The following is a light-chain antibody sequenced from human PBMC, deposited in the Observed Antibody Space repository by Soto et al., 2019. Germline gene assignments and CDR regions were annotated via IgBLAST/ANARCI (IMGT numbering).Light chain of an antibody. CDR1: QIVSSY. CDR3: QQRSNWPWT. J-gene: IGKJ1*01. CDR2: DAS. Sequence: EIVLTQSPATLSLCPGERATLSCRASQIVSSYLAWYQQKPGQAPRLLIYDASNRATGIPARFSGSGSGTDFTLTISSLEPEDFAVYYCQQRSNWPWTFGQGTKVEIK. V-gene: IGKV3-11*01.